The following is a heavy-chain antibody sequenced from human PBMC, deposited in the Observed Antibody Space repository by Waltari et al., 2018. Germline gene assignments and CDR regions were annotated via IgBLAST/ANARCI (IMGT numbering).Heavy chain of an antibody. D-gene: IGHD6-19*01. V-gene: IGHV1-69*02. CDR2: IIPILGIA. CDR1: GGTFSSYT. J-gene: IGHJ4*02. CDR3: ARGGSGWSGPHDY. Sequence: QVQLVQSGAEVKKPGSSVKVSCKASGGTFSSYTISWVRQAPGQGLEWMGRIIPILGIANYAQKFQGRVTITADKSTSTADMELSSLRSEDTAVYYCARGGSGWSGPHDYWGQGTLVTVSS.